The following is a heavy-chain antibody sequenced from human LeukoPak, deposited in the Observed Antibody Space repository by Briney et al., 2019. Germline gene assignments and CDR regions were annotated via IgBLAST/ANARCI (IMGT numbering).Heavy chain of an antibody. V-gene: IGHV3-30*03. CDR2: ISYDGSNK. CDR3: ATGITMIVVS. Sequence: GGSLRLSCAASGFTFSSYGMHWVRQAPGKGLEWVAVISYDGSNKYYADSVKGRFTISRDNSRNTLYLQMNSLRAEDTAVYYCATGITMIVVSWGQGTLVTVSS. D-gene: IGHD3-22*01. CDR1: GFTFSSYG. J-gene: IGHJ5*02.